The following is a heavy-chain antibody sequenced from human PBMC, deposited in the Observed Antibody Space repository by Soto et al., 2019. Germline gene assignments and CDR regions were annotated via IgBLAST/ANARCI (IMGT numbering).Heavy chain of an antibody. CDR3: ARKVPGSTTRPDYWYFDL. J-gene: IGHJ2*01. V-gene: IGHV3-23*01. Sequence: EVQLLESGGGLVQPGGSLRLSCAASGFTFISYAMNWVRQAPGKGLQWVSAISGGGEATLYAGSVKGRFTISRDNSRNTVTLHMNRRGADDTAVYYCARKVPGSTTRPDYWYFDLWGRGTLVTVSS. CDR2: ISGGGEAT. D-gene: IGHD3-10*01. CDR1: GFTFISYA.